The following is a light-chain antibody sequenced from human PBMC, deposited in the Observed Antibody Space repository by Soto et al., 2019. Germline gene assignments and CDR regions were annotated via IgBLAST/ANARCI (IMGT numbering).Light chain of an antibody. J-gene: IGKJ1*01. V-gene: IGKV3-11*01. CDR3: QQRSSWPLGT. CDR1: QSVSTS. Sequence: EIVMTQSPATLSVSPGERATLSCRASQSVSTSLAWYQQKPGQAPRLLIYDASSRATGIPARFNGSGSGTDFSLTISSLEPEDSAVYYCQQRSSWPLGTFGQGTKVDI. CDR2: DAS.